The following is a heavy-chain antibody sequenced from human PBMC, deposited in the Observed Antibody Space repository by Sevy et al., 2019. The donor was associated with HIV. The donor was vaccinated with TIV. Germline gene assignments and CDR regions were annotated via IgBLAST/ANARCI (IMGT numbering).Heavy chain of an antibody. CDR3: ARGGDYYGSGSSQYYFDY. Sequence: GGSLRLSCAASGFTFSTYAMHWVRQAPGKGLEWVAVISYDGSNKYYADSVKGRFTISRDNSKSTLYLQMNSRRAEDTAVYYCARGGDYYGSGSSQYYFDYWGQGTLVTVSS. V-gene: IGHV3-30-3*01. CDR2: ISYDGSNK. D-gene: IGHD3-10*01. J-gene: IGHJ4*02. CDR1: GFTFSTYA.